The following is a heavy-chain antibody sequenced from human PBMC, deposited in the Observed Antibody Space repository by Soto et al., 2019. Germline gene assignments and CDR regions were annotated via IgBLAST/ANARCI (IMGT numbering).Heavy chain of an antibody. Sequence: GGSLRLSCAASGFTVSSNYMSWVRQAPGKGLEWVSVIYSGGSTYYADSVKGRFTISRDNSKNTLYLQMNSLRAEDTAVYYCARNTVRGPNRYPQTFDYWGQGTLVTVSS. D-gene: IGHD3-10*01. CDR1: GFTVSSNY. CDR3: ARNTVRGPNRYPQTFDY. CDR2: IYSGGST. J-gene: IGHJ4*02. V-gene: IGHV3-53*01.